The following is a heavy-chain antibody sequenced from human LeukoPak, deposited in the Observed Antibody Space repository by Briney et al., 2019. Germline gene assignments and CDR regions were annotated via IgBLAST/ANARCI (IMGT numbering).Heavy chain of an antibody. J-gene: IGHJ2*01. V-gene: IGHV4-34*01. CDR3: ARGRGYYYGSGSHLRYFDL. D-gene: IGHD3-10*01. Sequence: PSETLSLTCAVYSGSFSGYYWSWIRQPPGKGLEWIGEINHSGSTNYNPSLKSRVTISVDTSKNQFSLKLSSVTAADTAVYYCARGRGYYYGSGSHLRYFDLWGRGTLVTVSS. CDR1: SGSFSGYY. CDR2: INHSGST.